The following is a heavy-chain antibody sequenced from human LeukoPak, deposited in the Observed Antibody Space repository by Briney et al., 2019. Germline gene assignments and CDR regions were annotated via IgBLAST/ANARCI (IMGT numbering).Heavy chain of an antibody. Sequence: GGSLRLSCAASGFTFSTYAMSWVRQAPGKGLEWVSAISGGGGSTYYADSVKGRFTISRDNSKNTLYLQMNSLRAEDTAVYYCAKDRPCYDSGGYIFDYWGQGTLVTVSS. CDR1: GFTFSTYA. V-gene: IGHV3-23*01. CDR3: AKDRPCYDSGGYIFDY. D-gene: IGHD3-10*01. CDR2: ISGGGGST. J-gene: IGHJ4*02.